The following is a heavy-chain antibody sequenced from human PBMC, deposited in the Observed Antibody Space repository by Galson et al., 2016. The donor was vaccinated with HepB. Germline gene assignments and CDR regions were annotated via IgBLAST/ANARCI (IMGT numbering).Heavy chain of an antibody. CDR3: ARDWGSYLDY. CDR2: IWYDGSNK. CDR1: GFGFSSYG. Sequence: SLRLSCAASGFGFSSYGIHWVRQAPGEGLEWVAVIWYDGSNKFYADSVKGRFTVSRDNSKNTLFLQMNSLRADDTAVYYCARDWGSYLDYWGQGTLVTVSS. V-gene: IGHV3-33*01. J-gene: IGHJ4*02. D-gene: IGHD3-16*01.